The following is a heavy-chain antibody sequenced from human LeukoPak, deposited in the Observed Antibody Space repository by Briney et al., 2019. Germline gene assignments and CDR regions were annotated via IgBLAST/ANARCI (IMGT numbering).Heavy chain of an antibody. CDR3: AKVAGYRMDY. CDR2: ISANTGKT. CDR1: GYTFATYG. D-gene: IGHD5-12*01. J-gene: IGHJ4*02. Sequence: ASVKVSCKASGYTFATYGFCWVRQAPGHGLEWMGWISANTGKTDYARKFQGRVTMTTDTSTSTAYMELRSLRPDDTAVYYCAKVAGYRMDYWGQGSLPTVSS. V-gene: IGHV1-18*01.